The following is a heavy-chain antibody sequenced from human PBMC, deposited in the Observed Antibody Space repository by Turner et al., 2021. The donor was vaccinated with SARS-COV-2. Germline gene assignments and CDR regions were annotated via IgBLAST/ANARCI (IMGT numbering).Heavy chain of an antibody. CDR1: GFTVSSYY. D-gene: IGHD3-10*01. J-gene: IGHJ4*02. Sequence: EVQLVDSGGGFIQPGGSLRLSCAASGFTVSSYYMNWVRQAPGKGLEWVSVIYSGGSTFYADSVKGRFTISRDNSKNTLYLQMNSLRAEDTAVYYCAREAPLGVNSMAFDYWGQGTLVTVSS. CDR3: AREAPLGVNSMAFDY. V-gene: IGHV3-53*01. CDR2: IYSGGST.